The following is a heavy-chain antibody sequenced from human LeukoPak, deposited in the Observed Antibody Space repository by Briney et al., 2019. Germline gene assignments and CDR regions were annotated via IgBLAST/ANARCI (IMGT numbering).Heavy chain of an antibody. D-gene: IGHD1-26*01. V-gene: IGHV3-30-3*01. Sequence: PGGSLRLSRAASGFTFSSYAMHWVRQAPGKGLQWVAVISYDGSNKYYADSVKGRFTISRDNSKNTLYLQMNSLRAEDTAVYYCARDNSGSYLFFDYWGQGTLVTVSS. CDR1: GFTFSSYA. CDR3: ARDNSGSYLFFDY. J-gene: IGHJ4*02. CDR2: ISYDGSNK.